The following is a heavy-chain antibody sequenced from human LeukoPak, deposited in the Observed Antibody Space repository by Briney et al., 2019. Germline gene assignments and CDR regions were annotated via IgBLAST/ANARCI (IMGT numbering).Heavy chain of an antibody. Sequence: SVKVSCKASGGTFSSYAISWVRQAPGQGLEWMGGIIPIFGTANYAQKFQGRVTITADESTSTAYMELSSLRSEDTAVYYCARAAVVATTVTAIQYYFDYWGQGTLVTVSS. V-gene: IGHV1-69*13. D-gene: IGHD2-21*02. CDR1: GGTFSSYA. CDR3: ARAAVVATTVTAIQYYFDY. J-gene: IGHJ4*02. CDR2: IIPIFGTA.